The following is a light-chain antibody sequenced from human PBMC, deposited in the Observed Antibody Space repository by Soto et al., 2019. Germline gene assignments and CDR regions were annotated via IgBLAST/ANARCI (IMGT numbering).Light chain of an antibody. CDR3: LAWYDSLNGPV. CDR2: YDD. Sequence: QSVLTQPPSVSEAPRQRVTISCSGSSSNSGNNTVNWYQPLPGKAPKLLIYYDDMLPSGVSGRCSGSKSGTSASLASRGLQCEDEADYYCLAWYDSLNGPVFGGGTKLTVL. CDR1: SSNSGNNT. J-gene: IGLJ2*01. V-gene: IGLV1-36*01.